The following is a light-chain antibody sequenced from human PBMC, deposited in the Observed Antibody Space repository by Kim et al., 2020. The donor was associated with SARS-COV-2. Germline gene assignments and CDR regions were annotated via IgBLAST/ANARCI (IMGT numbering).Light chain of an antibody. CDR1: KLGERY. J-gene: IGLJ2*01. Sequence: VSVAPGQTASITCSGDKLGERYVCWYRQKPGQSPVLVICQDNKRPSGIPERFSGSNSGNTATLTISGTQAIDEADYWCQVGDSKVFGGGTQLTVL. CDR2: QDN. V-gene: IGLV3-1*01. CDR3: QVGDSKV.